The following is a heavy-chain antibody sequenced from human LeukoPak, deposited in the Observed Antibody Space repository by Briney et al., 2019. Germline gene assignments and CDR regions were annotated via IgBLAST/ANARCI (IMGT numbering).Heavy chain of an antibody. V-gene: IGHV3-15*07. Sequence: GGSLRLSCAASGFTFSSYWMHWVRQAPGKGLEWVGRIRSNSDGGTIDYAAPVKGRFTLSRDDSKNTLYLQMNSLQTEDTAVYYCATDFYDSTWGQGTLVTVSS. CDR2: IRSNSDGGTI. D-gene: IGHD3-22*01. CDR3: ATDFYDST. J-gene: IGHJ5*02. CDR1: GFTFSSYW.